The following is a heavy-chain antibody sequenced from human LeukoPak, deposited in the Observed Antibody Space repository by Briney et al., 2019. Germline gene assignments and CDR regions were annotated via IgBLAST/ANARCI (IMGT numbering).Heavy chain of an antibody. Sequence: SETLSLTCAVYGGSFSGYYWSWIRQPPGKGLEWIGEINHSGSTNYNPSLKSRVTISVDTSKNQFSLKLSSVTAADTAVYYCARGNPTIFGVVIRLYYFDYWGQGTLVTVSS. V-gene: IGHV4-34*01. CDR2: INHSGST. J-gene: IGHJ4*02. D-gene: IGHD3-3*01. CDR1: GGSFSGYY. CDR3: ARGNPTIFGVVIRLYYFDY.